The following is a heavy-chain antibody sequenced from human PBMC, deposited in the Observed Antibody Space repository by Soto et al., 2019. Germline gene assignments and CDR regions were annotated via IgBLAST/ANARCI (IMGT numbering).Heavy chain of an antibody. Sequence: PGGSLTLSCVASGFTFRSHAMTWLRQTPGKGLEWVSALTSGRSSTYYADSVKGRFTISRDNSKNTLYLQMDRLRGEDSATYYCGILRGIYANSPGVLWGEGTVVTVS. CDR2: LTSGRSST. J-gene: IGHJ4*02. CDR1: GFTFRSHA. D-gene: IGHD6-13*01. V-gene: IGHV3-23*01. CDR3: GILRGIYANSPGVL.